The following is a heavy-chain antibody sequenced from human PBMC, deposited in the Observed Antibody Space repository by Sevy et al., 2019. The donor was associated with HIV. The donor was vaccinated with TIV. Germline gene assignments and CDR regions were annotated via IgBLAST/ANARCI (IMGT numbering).Heavy chain of an antibody. CDR2: ISGRGDTT. Sequence: GGSLRLSCAASGFTFSSYAMSWVRQAPGKGLEWVSVISGRGDTTYYADSVKGRFTLSRDNSKNTLYLQMNSLRVDDTAVYYCAKDRHYGDIGLFDYWGQGTLVTVSS. CDR1: GFTFSSYA. CDR3: AKDRHYGDIGLFDY. D-gene: IGHD4-17*01. J-gene: IGHJ4*02. V-gene: IGHV3-23*01.